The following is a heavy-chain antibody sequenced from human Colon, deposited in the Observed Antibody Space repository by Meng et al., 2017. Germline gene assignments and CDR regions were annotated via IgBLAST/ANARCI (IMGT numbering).Heavy chain of an antibody. CDR1: GGSLSGYY. CDR3: ASGRKYCSSTSCYGQFDY. J-gene: IGHJ4*02. D-gene: IGHD2-2*01. V-gene: IGHV4-34*01. CDR2: INHSGST. Sequence: GRLQHVACGRLKPSGTPSLTCAVYGGSLSGYYWSWIRQPPGKGLEWIGEINHSGSTNYNPSLKSRVPISVDTSKNQFSLKLSSVTAADTAVYYCASGRKYCSSTSCYGQFDYWGQGTLVTVSS.